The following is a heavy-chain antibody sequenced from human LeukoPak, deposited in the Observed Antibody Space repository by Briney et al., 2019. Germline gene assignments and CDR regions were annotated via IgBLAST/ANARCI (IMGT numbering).Heavy chain of an antibody. D-gene: IGHD1-14*01. J-gene: IGHJ4*02. CDR2: LTGGGGGT. CDR3: AKDKGAVTGTFDY. V-gene: IGHV3-23*01. Sequence: GGPLRLSCAASGFTFSTYAMSWVRQAPGKGLEWVSGLTGGGGGTSYADSVKGRFTISRDNSKNTLYLQMNSLRAEDTAVYYCAKDKGAVTGTFDYWGQGTLVTVSS. CDR1: GFTFSTYA.